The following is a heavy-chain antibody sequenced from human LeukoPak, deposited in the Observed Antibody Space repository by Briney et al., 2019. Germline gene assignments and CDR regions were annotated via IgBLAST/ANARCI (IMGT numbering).Heavy chain of an antibody. CDR2: ISDSGSNT. Sequence: PGGSLRLSCVTSGFTFSSFAMTWVRQAPGKGLEWVSRISDSGSNTYYADSVRGRFTISRDNSRNTLYLQMNSLRAEDTAVYYCAKIKSSETTDYWGQGTLVTVSS. CDR1: GFTFSSFA. V-gene: IGHV3-23*01. J-gene: IGHJ4*02. CDR3: AKIKSSETTDY. D-gene: IGHD3-22*01.